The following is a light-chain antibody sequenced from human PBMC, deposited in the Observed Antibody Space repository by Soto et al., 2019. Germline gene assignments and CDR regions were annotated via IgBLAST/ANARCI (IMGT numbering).Light chain of an antibody. CDR3: QKCNGGPFT. CDR2: AAS. J-gene: IGKJ3*01. V-gene: IGKV1-9*01. Sequence: IQVTQSPSSLSASVGDRVTITCRASQGITSYLAWYQQKPGKAPKLLIYAASALQTGVSSRFSGSGYGTDFALTINSLQPEDVGVYFCQKCNGGPFTFGPGTTVDVK. CDR1: QGITSY.